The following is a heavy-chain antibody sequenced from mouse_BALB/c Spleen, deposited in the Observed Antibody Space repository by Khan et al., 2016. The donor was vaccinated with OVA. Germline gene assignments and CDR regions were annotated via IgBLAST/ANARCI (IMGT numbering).Heavy chain of an antibody. CDR1: GFNIKDTY. CDR3: ARDYWDVFAY. Sequence: VQLKDSGAELVKPGASVKLSCTASGFNIKDTYMHWVKQRPEQGLEWIGRIDPANGNTKYDPKFQGKATITADTSSNTAYLQLSSLTSEDTAVYYWARDYWDVFAYWGQGTLVTVSA. J-gene: IGHJ3*01. D-gene: IGHD4-1*01. V-gene: IGHV14-3*02. CDR2: IDPANGNT.